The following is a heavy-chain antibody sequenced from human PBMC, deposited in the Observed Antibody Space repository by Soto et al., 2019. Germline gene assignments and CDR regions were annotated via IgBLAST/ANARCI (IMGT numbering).Heavy chain of an antibody. CDR1: GGTFSSYA. V-gene: IGHV1-69*06. D-gene: IGHD3-10*01. CDR3: ARDLDGSGSYYTDF. J-gene: IGHJ4*02. CDR2: IIPIFGTA. Sequence: QVQLVQSGAEVKKPGSSVKVSCKASGGTFSSYAISWVRQAPGQGLEWMGGIIPIFGTANYAQKFQGRVTMTTDTSTNTAYMELRSLRSDDTAVYYCARDLDGSGSYYTDFWGQGTLVTVSS.